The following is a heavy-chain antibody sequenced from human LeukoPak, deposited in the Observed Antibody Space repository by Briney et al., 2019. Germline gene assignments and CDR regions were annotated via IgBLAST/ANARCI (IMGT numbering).Heavy chain of an antibody. J-gene: IGHJ4*02. Sequence: QTGGSLRLSCAASGFTFSDHAMDWVRQAPGKGLEWVGRIRNKANSYTTEYAASVQGRFTVSRDDSKNSLYLQMNSMKTEDTAVYYCTRLVGANDWGQGTLVTASS. V-gene: IGHV3-72*01. D-gene: IGHD1-26*01. CDR1: GFTFSDHA. CDR3: TRLVGAND. CDR2: IRNKANSYTT.